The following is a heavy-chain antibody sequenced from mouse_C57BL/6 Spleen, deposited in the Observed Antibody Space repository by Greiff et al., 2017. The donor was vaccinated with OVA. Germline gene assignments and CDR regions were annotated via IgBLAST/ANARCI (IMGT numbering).Heavy chain of an antibody. D-gene: IGHD2-4*01. CDR1: GYSITSGYY. V-gene: IGHV3-6*01. J-gene: IGHJ4*01. Sequence: VQLKESGPGLVKPSQSLSLTCSVTGYSITSGYYWNWIRQFPGNKLEWMGYISYDGSNNYNPSLKNRISITRDTSKNQFFLKLNSVTTEDTATYYCARNYDYDVDYAMDYWGQGTSVTVSS. CDR3: ARNYDYDVDYAMDY. CDR2: ISYDGSN.